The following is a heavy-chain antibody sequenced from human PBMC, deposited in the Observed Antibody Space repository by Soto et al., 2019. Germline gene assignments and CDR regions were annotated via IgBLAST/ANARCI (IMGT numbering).Heavy chain of an antibody. J-gene: IGHJ4*02. CDR2: IYYSGST. CDR3: AGEVPEYPSFDY. V-gene: IGHV4-61*01. CDR1: GGSVSSGSYY. Sequence: SETLSLTCTVSGGSVSSGSYYWSWIRQPPGKGLEWIGYIYYSGSTNYNPSLKSRVTISVDTSKNQFSLKLSSVTAADTAVYYCAGEVPEYPSFDYWGQGTLVTVSS.